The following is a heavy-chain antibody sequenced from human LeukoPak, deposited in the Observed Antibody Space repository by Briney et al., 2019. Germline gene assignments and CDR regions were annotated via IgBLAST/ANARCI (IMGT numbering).Heavy chain of an antibody. CDR2: ISAYNGNI. J-gene: IGHJ4*02. CDR1: GYTFTNYG. Sequence: ASVKVSCKASGYTFTNYGISWLRQAPGQGLEWMGWISAYNGNIRYAQNLQGRVTMTTDTSTSTAYMELRSLRSDDTAVYYCGRSFGNYYGSGTPPLYFDYWGQGTLVTVSP. D-gene: IGHD3-10*01. V-gene: IGHV1-18*01. CDR3: GRSFGNYYGSGTPPLYFDY.